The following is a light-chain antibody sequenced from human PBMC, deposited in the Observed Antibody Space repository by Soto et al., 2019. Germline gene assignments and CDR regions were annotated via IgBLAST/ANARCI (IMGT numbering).Light chain of an antibody. J-gene: IGKJ2*01. V-gene: IGKV3-15*01. CDR1: RSVASN. CDR2: GAS. CDR3: QQYQQWPFYT. Sequence: EVVMTQSPATLSVSPGERAILSCRASRSVASNLAWYQHKPGQGPRLLLYGASTRASGIPARFSGSGSGTEFTLTISSLQPEDFAVYYCQQYQQWPFYTFGQGTKLEIK.